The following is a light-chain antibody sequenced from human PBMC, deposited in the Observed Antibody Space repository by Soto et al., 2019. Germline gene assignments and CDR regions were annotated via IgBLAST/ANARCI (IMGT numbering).Light chain of an antibody. CDR2: SNN. V-gene: IGLV1-44*01. CDR3: AAWDDSLSDYV. J-gene: IGLJ1*01. CDR1: SSSIGSNT. Sequence: QSVLTQPPSASGTPGQRVTISCSGRSSSIGSNTVNWYQHLPGTAPKLLIYSNNERPSGVPDRFSGSKSGTSASLAISGLQSEDEADYYCAAWDDSLSDYVFGTGTKVTVL.